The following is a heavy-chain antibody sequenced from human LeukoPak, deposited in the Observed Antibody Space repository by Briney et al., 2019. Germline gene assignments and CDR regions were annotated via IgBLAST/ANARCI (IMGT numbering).Heavy chain of an antibody. V-gene: IGHV4-34*01. CDR2: INHSGST. J-gene: IGHJ4*02. D-gene: IGHD2-2*02. CDR3: ARHNRYCSSTSCYTRSMWYFDY. Sequence: KTSETLSLTCAVYGGSFSGYYWSWIRQPPGKGLEWIGEINHSGSTNYNPSLKSRVTISVDTSKNQFSLKLSSVTAADTAVYYCARHNRYCSSTSCYTRSMWYFDYWGQGTLVTVSS. CDR1: GGSFSGYY.